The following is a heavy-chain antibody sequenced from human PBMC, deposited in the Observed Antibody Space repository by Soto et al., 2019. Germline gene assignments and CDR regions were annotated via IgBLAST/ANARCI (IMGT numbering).Heavy chain of an antibody. V-gene: IGHV4-34*01. D-gene: IGHD6-19*01. CDR3: ARGSGWYIDL. CDR1: GGSFSGYY. Sequence: PSETLSLTCAVHGGSFSGYYWSWVRQSPGKGLEWIGEIYHSGSTNYNPSLQSRVVLSVDASKSQFSLKLTSVTAADTAVYYCARGSGWYIDLWGQGSLVTISS. J-gene: IGHJ4*02. CDR2: IYHSGST.